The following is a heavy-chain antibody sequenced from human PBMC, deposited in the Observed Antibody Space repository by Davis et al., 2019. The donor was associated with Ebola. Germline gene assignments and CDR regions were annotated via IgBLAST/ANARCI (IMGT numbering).Heavy chain of an antibody. CDR1: GFTFSSYS. J-gene: IGHJ6*02. CDR2: ISASSSHI. D-gene: IGHD6-13*01. CDR3: ARETFRGSSSYGMDV. Sequence: GGSLRLSCAASGFTFSSYSMNWVRQAPGKGLEWVSSISASSSHIYYADSVKGRFTISRDNAKNSLYLQMNSLRAEDTAVYYCARETFRGSSSYGMDVWGQGTTVTVSS. V-gene: IGHV3-21*01.